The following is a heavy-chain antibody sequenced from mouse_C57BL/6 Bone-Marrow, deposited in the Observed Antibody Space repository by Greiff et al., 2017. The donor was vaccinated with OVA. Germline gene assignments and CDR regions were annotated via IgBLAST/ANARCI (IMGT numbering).Heavy chain of an antibody. D-gene: IGHD1-1*01. Sequence: EVKLVESGGGLVKPGGSLKLSCAASGFTFSSYAMSWVRQTPEQRLEWVATISDGGSYTSYPDNVKGRFTISRDNAKNNLYLQMSHLKSEDTAMYYCAKRYYYGSSYAWFAYWGQGTLVTVSA. CDR3: AKRYYYGSSYAWFAY. CDR1: GFTFSSYA. J-gene: IGHJ3*01. V-gene: IGHV5-4*03. CDR2: ISDGGSYT.